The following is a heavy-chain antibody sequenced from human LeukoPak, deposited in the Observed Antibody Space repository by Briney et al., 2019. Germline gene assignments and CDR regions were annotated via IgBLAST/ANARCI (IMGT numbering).Heavy chain of an antibody. CDR2: ISGSGGST. V-gene: IGHV3-23*01. Sequence: GGPLRLSCAAAGFTFSNYAMSWVRQAPGKGLEWVSTISGSGGSTYYADSVKGRFTISRDNSKSTLFLQMNSLRAEDTAVYYCAKEPDGSAFFDYWGQGTLVTVSS. CDR1: GFTFSNYA. CDR3: AKEPDGSAFFDY. J-gene: IGHJ4*02. D-gene: IGHD5-24*01.